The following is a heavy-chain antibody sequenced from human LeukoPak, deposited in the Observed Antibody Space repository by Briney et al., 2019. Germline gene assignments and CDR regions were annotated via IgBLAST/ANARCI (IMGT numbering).Heavy chain of an antibody. CDR3: ARDAAGPLFGY. Sequence: GGSLRLSCAASGFTFNTYTMNWVRQAPGKGLEWVSSISSSSSYIYYADSVKGRFTISRDNAKNSLYLQMNSLRAEDTAVYYCARDAAGPLFGYWGQGTLVTVSS. CDR2: ISSSSSYI. D-gene: IGHD6-13*01. J-gene: IGHJ4*02. V-gene: IGHV3-21*01. CDR1: GFTFNTYT.